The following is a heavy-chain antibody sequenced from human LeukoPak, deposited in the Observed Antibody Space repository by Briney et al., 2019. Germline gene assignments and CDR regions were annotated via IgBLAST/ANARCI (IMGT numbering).Heavy chain of an antibody. CDR2: MYYSGST. J-gene: IGHJ4*02. Sequence: SETLSLTCSVSGDSISNYYWSWIRQPPGKGLEWIGYMYYSGSTNYNPSLKSRVTISIDTSKNQFSLKLSSVTAADTAVYYCARGRSLWFGESDSYYFDYWGQGTLVTVSS. CDR1: GDSISNYY. V-gene: IGHV4-59*12. CDR3: ARGRSLWFGESDSYYFDY. D-gene: IGHD3-10*01.